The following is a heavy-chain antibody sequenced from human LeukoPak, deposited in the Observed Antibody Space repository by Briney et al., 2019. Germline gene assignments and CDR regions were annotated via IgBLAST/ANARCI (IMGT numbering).Heavy chain of an antibody. CDR3: ARDYYENIAHSHMLPF. J-gene: IGHJ4*02. V-gene: IGHV3-7*03. CDR2: IKQDGGES. Sequence: GGSLRLSCAASGFTFSSYWMTWVHQAPGKGLEWVANIKQDGGESYYVDSVKGRFTISRENAKNSLYLQMNNLRAEDTAVYYCARDYYENIAHSHMLPFWGQGTLVTVSS. CDR1: GFTFSSYW. D-gene: IGHD1-26*01.